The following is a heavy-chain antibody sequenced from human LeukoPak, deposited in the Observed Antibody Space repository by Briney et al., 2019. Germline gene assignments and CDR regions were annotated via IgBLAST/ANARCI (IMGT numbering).Heavy chain of an antibody. CDR1: GASISSYY. CDR3: ARDLEGFAEYYMDV. V-gene: IGHV4-59*01. CDR2: IYYSGST. D-gene: IGHD3-3*01. Sequence: SETLSLTCTVSGASISSYYWSWIRQPPGKGLEWIGYIYYSGSTNYNPSLKSRVTISVDTSKNQFSLKPSSVTAADTAVYYCARDLEGFAEYYMDVWGKGTTVTVSS. J-gene: IGHJ6*03.